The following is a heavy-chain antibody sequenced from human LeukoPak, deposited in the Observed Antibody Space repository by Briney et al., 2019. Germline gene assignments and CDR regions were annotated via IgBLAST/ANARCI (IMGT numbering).Heavy chain of an antibody. CDR1: GFTFSSYS. J-gene: IGHJ3*02. CDR2: ISSSSSYI. D-gene: IGHD6-19*01. Sequence: GGSLRLSCAASGFTFSSYSMNWVRQAPGKGLEWVSSISSSSSYIYYADSVKGRFTISRDNSKNTLYLQMNSLRAEDTAVYYCAKAPKGSGWYFDWSDAFDIWGQGTMVTVSS. CDR3: AKAPKGSGWYFDWSDAFDI. V-gene: IGHV3-21*04.